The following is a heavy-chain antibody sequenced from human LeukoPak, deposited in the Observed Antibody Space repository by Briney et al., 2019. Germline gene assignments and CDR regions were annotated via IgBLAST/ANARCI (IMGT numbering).Heavy chain of an antibody. D-gene: IGHD5-12*01. CDR2: IIPIFGTA. V-gene: IGHV1-69*13. J-gene: IGHJ4*02. CDR3: ARDGGYSGYDYYFDY. CDR1: GGTFSSYA. Sequence: SVKVSCTASGGTFSSYAISWVRQAPGQGLEWMGGIIPIFGTANYAQKFQGRVTITADESTSTAYMELSSLRSEDTAVYYCARDGGYSGYDYYFDYWGQGTLVTVSS.